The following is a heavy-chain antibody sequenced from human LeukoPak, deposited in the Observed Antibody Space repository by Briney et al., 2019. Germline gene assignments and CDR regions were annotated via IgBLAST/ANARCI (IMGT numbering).Heavy chain of an antibody. J-gene: IGHJ3*02. V-gene: IGHV1-2*02. CDR1: GYTFTGYY. D-gene: IGHD3-10*01. CDR2: INPNSGGT. CDR3: ARAWWFGKSYAFDI. Sequence: GASVKVSCKASGYTFTGYYMHWVRQAPGQGLEWMGWINPNSGGTNYAQKFQGRVTMTRDTSISTAYMELSRLRSDDAAVYYCARAWWFGKSYAFDIWGQGTMVTVSS.